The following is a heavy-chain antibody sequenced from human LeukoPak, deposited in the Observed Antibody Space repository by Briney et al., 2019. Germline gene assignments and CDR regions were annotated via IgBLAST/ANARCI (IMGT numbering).Heavy chain of an antibody. CDR1: GGSISSYY. CDR2: IYTSGST. CDR3: ARGVPAATQGWFDP. J-gene: IGHJ5*02. V-gene: IGHV4-4*07. D-gene: IGHD2-2*01. Sequence: SETLSLTCTVSGGSISSYYWSWIRQPAGKGLGWIGRIYTSGSTNYNPSLKSRVTMSVDTSKNQFSLKLSSVTAADTAVYYCARGVPAATQGWFDPWGQGTLVTVSS.